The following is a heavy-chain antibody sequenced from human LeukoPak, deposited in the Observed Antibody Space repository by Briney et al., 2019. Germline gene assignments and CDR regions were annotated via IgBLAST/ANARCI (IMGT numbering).Heavy chain of an antibody. CDR1: GFTFIRYS. D-gene: IGHD5-12*01. J-gene: IGHJ4*02. V-gene: IGHV3-48*01. CDR3: ARSVATNTRADY. Sequence: GGSLRLSCAASGFTFIRYSMNWLGPPPGRGLEWVSYISSSSSTIYYADSVKGRFTISRDNAKNSLYLQMNSLRAEDTAVYYCARSVATNTRADYWGQGTLVTVSS. CDR2: ISSSSSTI.